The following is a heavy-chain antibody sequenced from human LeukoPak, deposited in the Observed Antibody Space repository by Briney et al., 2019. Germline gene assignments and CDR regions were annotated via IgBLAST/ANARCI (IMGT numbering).Heavy chain of an antibody. CDR2: INPSGGTT. CDR3: ARSLTGYYDSSGF. D-gene: IGHD3-22*01. V-gene: IGHV1-46*01. Sequence: GASVKVSCKAYGYTFTSYYMHWVRQAPGQGLEWMGIINPSGGTTSYAQKFQGRVTMTRDTSTSTIYMELSSLRSEDTAVYYCARSLTGYYDSSGFWGQGTLVTVSS. CDR1: GYTFTSYY. J-gene: IGHJ4*02.